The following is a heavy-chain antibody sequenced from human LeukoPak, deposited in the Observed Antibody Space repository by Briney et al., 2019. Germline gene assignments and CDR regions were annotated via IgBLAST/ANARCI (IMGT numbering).Heavy chain of an antibody. CDR1: GFAFSSYD. CDR3: ARGVYDSSGYYSYFDY. Sequence: GGSLRLSCAASGFAFSSYDMHWVRHATGKGLEWVSAIGTAGDQYYPGSVKGRFTISRENAKNSLYLQMNSLRAGDTAVYYCARGVYDSSGYYSYFDYWGQGTLVTVPS. CDR2: IGTAGDQ. V-gene: IGHV3-13*05. D-gene: IGHD3-22*01. J-gene: IGHJ4*02.